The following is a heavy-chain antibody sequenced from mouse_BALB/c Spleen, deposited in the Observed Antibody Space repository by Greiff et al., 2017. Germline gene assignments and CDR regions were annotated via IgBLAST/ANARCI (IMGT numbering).Heavy chain of an antibody. D-gene: IGHD2-1*01. Sequence: EVKLVESGGGLVKPGGSLKLSCAASGFTFSSYTMSWVRQTPEKRLEWVATISSGGSYTYYPDSVKGRFTISRDNAKNTLYLQMSSLKSEDTAMYYCTRDPPYGNYQYYFDYWGQGTTLTVSS. J-gene: IGHJ2*01. CDR3: TRDPPYGNYQYYFDY. V-gene: IGHV5-6-4*01. CDR2: ISSGGSYT. CDR1: GFTFSSYT.